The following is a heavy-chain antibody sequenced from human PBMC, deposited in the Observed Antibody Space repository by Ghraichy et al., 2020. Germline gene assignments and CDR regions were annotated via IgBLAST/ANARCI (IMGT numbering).Heavy chain of an antibody. Sequence: SQTLSLTCTVSGGSISSGGYYWSWIRQHPGKGLEWIGYIYYSGSTYYNPSLKSRVTISVDTSKNQFSLKLSSVTAADTAVYYCAREGYYENYFDYWGQGTLVTVSS. CDR2: IYYSGST. CDR1: GGSISSGGYY. CDR3: AREGYYENYFDY. J-gene: IGHJ4*02. V-gene: IGHV4-31*03. D-gene: IGHD3-22*01.